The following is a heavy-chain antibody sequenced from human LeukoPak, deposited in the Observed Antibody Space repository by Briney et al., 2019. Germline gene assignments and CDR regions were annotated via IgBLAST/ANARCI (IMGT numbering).Heavy chain of an antibody. CDR2: INHSGST. CDR3: AISTSFQH. CDR1: GGSFSGYY. V-gene: IGHV4-34*01. J-gene: IGHJ1*01. Sequence: PSETLSLTCAVYGGSFSGYYWGWIRQPPGKGLEWIGEINHSGSTNYNPSLKSRVTISVDTSKNQFSLKLSSVTAADTAVYYCAISTSFQHWDQGTLVTVSS. D-gene: IGHD2-2*01.